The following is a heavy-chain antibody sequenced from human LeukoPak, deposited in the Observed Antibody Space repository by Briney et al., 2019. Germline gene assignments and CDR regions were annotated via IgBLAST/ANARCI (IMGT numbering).Heavy chain of an antibody. D-gene: IGHD4-17*01. V-gene: IGHV3-30*04. CDR3: ARDRGDYEIDY. Sequence: PGGSLRLSCSASGFTFSSYAMHWVRQAPGKGLEWVAVISYDGSNKKYADSVKGRFTISRDNAKNSLYLQMNSLRAEDTAVYYCARDRGDYEIDYWGQGTLVTVSS. J-gene: IGHJ4*02. CDR1: GFTFSSYA. CDR2: ISYDGSNK.